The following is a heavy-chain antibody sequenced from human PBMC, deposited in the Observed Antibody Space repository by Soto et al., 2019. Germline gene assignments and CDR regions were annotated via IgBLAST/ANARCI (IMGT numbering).Heavy chain of an antibody. CDR3: ALGSDILTGYSKAFDS. D-gene: IGHD3-9*01. Sequence: QVQLVESGGGLVKPGGSLRLSCAASGFTLSEYYMSWIRQAPGKGLEWVAYISSSGGTKYYAESVRGRFTISRDNAKNSLHLQMNSLRAEDAAVYYCALGSDILTGYSKAFDSWGQGTLVTVSS. J-gene: IGHJ4*02. CDR2: ISSSGGTK. CDR1: GFTLSEYY. V-gene: IGHV3-11*01.